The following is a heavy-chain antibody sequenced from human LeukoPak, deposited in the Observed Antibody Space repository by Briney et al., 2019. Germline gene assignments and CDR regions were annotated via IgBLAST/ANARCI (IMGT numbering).Heavy chain of an antibody. CDR2: TYYSGST. V-gene: IGHV4-61*01. CDR1: GGSVSSGSYY. J-gene: IGHJ5*02. Sequence: PSETLSLTCTVSGGSVSSGSYYWSWIRQPPGKGLEWIGYTYYSGSTNYNPSLKSRVTISVDTSKNQFSLKLSSVTAADTAVYYCARGAGTYPNWFDPWGQGTLVTVSS. D-gene: IGHD3-10*01. CDR3: ARGAGTYPNWFDP.